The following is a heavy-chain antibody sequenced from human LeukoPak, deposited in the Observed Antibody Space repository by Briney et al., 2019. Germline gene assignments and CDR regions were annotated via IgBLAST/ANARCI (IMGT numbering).Heavy chain of an antibody. Sequence: SMKVSCKAFGATLNIGHAFIWARQAPGQGLQWMGRIIPFLGEVNYAQNFQGRVSFTAEKPTATMYMEMKSLRLDDTAIYYCSPCGHAYDWFGPWGQGTLVTVSS. V-gene: IGHV1-69*04. J-gene: IGHJ5*02. CDR3: SPCGHAYDWFGP. CDR2: IIPFLGEV. D-gene: IGHD5-12*01. CDR1: GATLNIGHA.